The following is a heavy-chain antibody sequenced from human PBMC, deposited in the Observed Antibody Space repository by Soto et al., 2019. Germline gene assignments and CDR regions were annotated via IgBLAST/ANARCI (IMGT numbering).Heavy chain of an antibody. CDR2: IDPKSGDT. CDR1: GYTFTGYY. Sequence: ASVKVSFKASGYTFTGYYIHWVRQAPGQGLEWMGWIDPKSGDTNYAQKFQGRVTMTRDTSISTAYMDLSRLRSDDTAVYYCTRHSRDYWGQGTLVTVSS. CDR3: TRHSRDY. D-gene: IGHD6-13*01. V-gene: IGHV1-2*02. J-gene: IGHJ4*02.